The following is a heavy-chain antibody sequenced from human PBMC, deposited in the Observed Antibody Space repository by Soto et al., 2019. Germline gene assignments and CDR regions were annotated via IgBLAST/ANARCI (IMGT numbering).Heavy chain of an antibody. CDR2: ISSSGSTI. CDR1: GFTFSDYY. D-gene: IGHD6-13*01. CDR3: ARDAYSSSWYGHYYYYMDV. J-gene: IGHJ6*03. Sequence: GGSLRLSCAASGFTFSDYYMSWIRQAPGKGLEWVSYISSSGSTIYYADSVKGRFTISRDNAKNSLYLQMNSLRAEDTAVYYCARDAYSSSWYGHYYYYMDVWGKGTTVTVSS. V-gene: IGHV3-11*01.